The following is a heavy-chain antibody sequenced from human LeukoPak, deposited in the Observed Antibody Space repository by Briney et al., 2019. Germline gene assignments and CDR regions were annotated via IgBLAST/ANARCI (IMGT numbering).Heavy chain of an antibody. V-gene: IGHV3-30*01. CDR1: GFTFSTFA. CDR3: ARDGGYRSAWDGYSRH. D-gene: IGHD6-19*01. Sequence: GGSLRLSCAASGFTFSTFAIHWVRQAPGKGLEWVAVISYDGNNKEYADSEKGRFPVSRDNSKITLYLQMKILRAGDAAVYYCARDGGYRSAWDGYSRHWGASTLVTVSS. J-gene: IGHJ1*01. CDR2: ISYDGNNK.